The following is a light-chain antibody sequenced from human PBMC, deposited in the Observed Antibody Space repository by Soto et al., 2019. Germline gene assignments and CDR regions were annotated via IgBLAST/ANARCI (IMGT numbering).Light chain of an antibody. V-gene: IGKV3-15*01. CDR3: QQYNNWWT. J-gene: IGKJ1*01. Sequence: EIVMTQSPATLSVSPGERATLSCRASQSVSSNLAWYQQKPGQAPRLLIYGASTRATGIPARLSGSGSGTEFTLTISSLQSEAFAVYYGQQYNNWWTFGEGTKVEIE. CDR2: GAS. CDR1: QSVSSN.